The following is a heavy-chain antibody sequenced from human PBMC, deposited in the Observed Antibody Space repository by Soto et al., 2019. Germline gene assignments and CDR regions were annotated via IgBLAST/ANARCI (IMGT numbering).Heavy chain of an antibody. J-gene: IGHJ6*02. Sequence: EASVKVSCKASGYTFTSYYMHWVRQAPGQGLEWMGIINPSGGSTSYAQKFQGRVTMTRDTSTSTVYMELSSLRSEDTAVYYCARAGRQGKGLDYYYGMDAWGRGTTVTVSS. CDR1: GYTFTSYY. CDR3: ARAGRQGKGLDYYYGMDA. V-gene: IGHV1-46*03. CDR2: INPSGGST. D-gene: IGHD6-25*01.